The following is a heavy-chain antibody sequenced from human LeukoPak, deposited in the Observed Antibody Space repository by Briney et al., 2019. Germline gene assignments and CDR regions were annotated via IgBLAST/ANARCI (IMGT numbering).Heavy chain of an antibody. J-gene: IGHJ6*02. CDR2: IIPILGIA. D-gene: IGHD6-19*01. CDR1: GGSFSSCA. V-gene: IGHV1-69*04. CDR3: ARDQQWLAVNGMDV. Sequence: SVKVSCKASGGSFSSCAISWVRQAPGQGLEWMGRIIPILGIANYAQKFQGRVTITADKSTSTAYMELRSLRSEDTAVYYCARDQQWLAVNGMDVGGQGTTVTVSS.